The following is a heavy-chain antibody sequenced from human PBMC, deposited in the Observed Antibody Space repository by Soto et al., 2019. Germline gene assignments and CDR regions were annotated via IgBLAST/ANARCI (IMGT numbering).Heavy chain of an antibody. CDR1: CGSINSSSYY. CDR3: ARPQEGDFWSGYYF. V-gene: IGHV4-39*01. Sequence: LGTLSLTCTFSCGSINSSSYYWRWVPHPPGKGLEWIGSIYYSGSTYYNPSLKSRVTISVDTSKNQFSLKLSSVTAADTAVYYCARPQEGDFWSGYYFWGQGTLVTVSS. D-gene: IGHD3-3*01. CDR2: IYYSGST. J-gene: IGHJ4*02.